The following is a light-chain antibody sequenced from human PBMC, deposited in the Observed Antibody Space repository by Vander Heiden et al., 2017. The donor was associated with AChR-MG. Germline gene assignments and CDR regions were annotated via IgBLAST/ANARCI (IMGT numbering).Light chain of an antibody. Sequence: VIWMTQSPSLLSASTGDRVTISCRMSQGISSHLAWYQQKPGKAPELLVSATCTVQSGVRSRFSGSGSGTDFTLTISCLQSEDVASCYCRQYYSLPWTFGEGTKVEIK. CDR2: ATC. CDR3: RQYYSLPWT. J-gene: IGKJ1*01. V-gene: IGKV1D-8*01. CDR1: QGISSH.